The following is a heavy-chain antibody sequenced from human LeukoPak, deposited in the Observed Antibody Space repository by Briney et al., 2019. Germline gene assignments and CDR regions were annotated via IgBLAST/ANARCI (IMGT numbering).Heavy chain of an antibody. J-gene: IGHJ4*02. V-gene: IGHV3-30*18. CDR1: GFTFSSYG. CDR2: LSYDGSNK. CDR3: AKDRGFGVFFQYYFDY. D-gene: IGHD3-10*01. Sequence: PGGSLRLSCAASGFTFSSYGMHWVRQAPGKGLKWVAVLSYDGSNKHYADSVKGRFIISRDNSKNTLYLQMNSLRAEDTAVYYCAKDRGFGVFFQYYFDYWGQGTLVTVSS.